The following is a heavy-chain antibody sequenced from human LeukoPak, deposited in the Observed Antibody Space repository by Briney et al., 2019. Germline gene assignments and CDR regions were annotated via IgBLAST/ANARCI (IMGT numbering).Heavy chain of an antibody. V-gene: IGHV3-53*01. D-gene: IGHD2-21*01. CDR3: TRGGGGSFPHY. CDR1: GFTVSSNF. J-gene: IGHJ4*02. Sequence: PGGSLRLSCAASGFTVSSNFLSWVRKPPGKGLEWVSDIYSGGSTYYADSVKGRFTISRDNSKNTLYLQMNSLRAEDTAVYYCTRGGGGSFPHYWGRGTLVTVSS. CDR2: IYSGGST.